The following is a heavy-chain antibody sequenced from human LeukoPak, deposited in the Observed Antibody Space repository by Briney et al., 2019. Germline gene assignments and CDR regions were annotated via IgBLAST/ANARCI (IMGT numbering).Heavy chain of an antibody. CDR2: INPSAGTT. Sequence: ASVKVSCKTSGYSFTNYFIHWVRQAPGQGPEWMGIINPSAGTTTYTQKLQGRVTMTRDTSTATAYMDLSSLRCEDTAVYYCAREPDYFNRTAYLSYWGEGTPVTVSS. CDR3: AREPDYFNRTAYLSY. J-gene: IGHJ4*02. D-gene: IGHD1-14*01. CDR1: GYSFTNYF. V-gene: IGHV1-46*03.